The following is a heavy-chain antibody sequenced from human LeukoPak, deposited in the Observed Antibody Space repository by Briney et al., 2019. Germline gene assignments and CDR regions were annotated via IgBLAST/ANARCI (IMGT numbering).Heavy chain of an antibody. D-gene: IGHD3-16*01. V-gene: IGHV1-2*06. CDR1: GYTFTGYY. CDR2: INPNRGGT. Sequence: ASVKVSCKASGYTFTGYYMHWVRQAPGQGLEWMGRINPNRGGTNYAQKFQGRVTMTRDTSISTAYMELSRLRSDDTALYYCARRRGEPNIFDYWGQGTLVTVSS. J-gene: IGHJ4*02. CDR3: ARRRGEPNIFDY.